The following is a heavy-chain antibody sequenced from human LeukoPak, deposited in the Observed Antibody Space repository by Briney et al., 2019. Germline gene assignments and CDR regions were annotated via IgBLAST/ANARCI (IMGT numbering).Heavy chain of an antibody. D-gene: IGHD5-18*01. Sequence: GGSLRLSCTASGFTFGDYAMSWVRQAPGKGLEWVANIKQDGSEKYYVDSVKGRFTISRDNAKNSLYLQMNSLRAEDTAVYYCARVGTGEYSYLYYFDYWGQGTLVTVSS. CDR3: ARVGTGEYSYLYYFDY. V-gene: IGHV3-7*01. CDR2: IKQDGSEK. J-gene: IGHJ4*02. CDR1: GFTFGDYA.